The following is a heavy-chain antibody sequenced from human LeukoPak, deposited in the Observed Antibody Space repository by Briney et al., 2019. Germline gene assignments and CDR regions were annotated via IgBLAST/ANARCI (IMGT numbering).Heavy chain of an antibody. D-gene: IGHD1-26*01. V-gene: IGHV3-21*01. CDR3: ARDLGASYYPRPPYGMDV. CDR1: GCTFSSYG. Sequence: GGSLRLSCAASGCTFSSYGMNWVRQAPGKGLEWVSSTSSSSYYIYYADSVKGRFTISRDNAKNSLFLQMNSLGAEDTAVYYCARDLGASYYPRPPYGMDVWGQGTTVTVSS. J-gene: IGHJ6*02. CDR2: TSSSSYYI.